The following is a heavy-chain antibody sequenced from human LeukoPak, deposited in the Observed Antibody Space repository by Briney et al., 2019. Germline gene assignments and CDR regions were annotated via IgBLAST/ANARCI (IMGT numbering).Heavy chain of an antibody. J-gene: IGHJ6*02. CDR2: IFDTGFGT. V-gene: IGHV3-23*01. CDR3: AKEGPTGRYYYYGMDV. Sequence: GGSLRLSCAASGFPFSSYAMTWVRQAPGKGLEWVSTIFDTGFGTFYADSVKGRFTISRDNSKNTVSLQMTSLRADDTAVYYCAKEGPTGRYYYYGMDVWGQGTTVTVSS. CDR1: GFPFSSYA.